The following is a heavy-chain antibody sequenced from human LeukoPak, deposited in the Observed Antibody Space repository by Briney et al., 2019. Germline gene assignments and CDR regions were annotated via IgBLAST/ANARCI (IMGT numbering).Heavy chain of an antibody. J-gene: IGHJ5*02. CDR2: IYYSGST. CDR1: GGSISSSSYY. V-gene: IGHV4-39*01. Sequence: SETLSLTCTVSGGSISSSSYYWGWIRQPPGKGLEWIGSIYYSGSTYYNPSLKSRVTISVDTSKNQFSLKLSSVTAADTAVYYCARQVGLLWLGELEFDPWGQGTLVTVSS. D-gene: IGHD3-10*01. CDR3: ARQVGLLWLGELEFDP.